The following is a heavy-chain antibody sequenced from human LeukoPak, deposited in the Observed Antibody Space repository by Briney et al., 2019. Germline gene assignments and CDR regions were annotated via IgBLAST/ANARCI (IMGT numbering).Heavy chain of an antibody. D-gene: IGHD3-22*01. CDR1: GFTFSSYA. CDR3: AKEENYCDSSGYRHNAD. J-gene: IGHJ4*02. V-gene: IGHV3-23*01. Sequence: GGSLRLSCAASGFTFSSYAMSWVRQAPGKGLEWVSAISGSGGRTYYADSVKGRFTISRDNSKITLYLQMNSLRAEDTAVYYCAKEENYCDSSGYRHNADWGQGTLVTVSS. CDR2: ISGSGGRT.